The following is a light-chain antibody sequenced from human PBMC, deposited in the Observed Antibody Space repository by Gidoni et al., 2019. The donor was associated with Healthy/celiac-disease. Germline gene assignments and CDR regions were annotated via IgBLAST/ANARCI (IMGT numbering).Light chain of an antibody. CDR1: SSDVGGYNY. V-gene: IGLV2-14*01. J-gene: IGLJ2*01. CDR2: EVS. Sequence: QSALTQPASVSGSSGQSITISCTGTSSDVGGYNYVSWYQQHPGKAPKLMIYEVSNRPSGVSNRFSGSKSGNTASLTISGLQAEDEADYYCSSYTSSIVVFGGGTKLTVL. CDR3: SSYTSSIVV.